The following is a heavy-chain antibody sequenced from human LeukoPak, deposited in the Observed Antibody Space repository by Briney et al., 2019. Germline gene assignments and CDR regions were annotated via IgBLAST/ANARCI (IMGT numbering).Heavy chain of an antibody. V-gene: IGHV1-2*06. CDR3: ARDPRDAYNSAY. CDR1: GYNFPNYH. Sequence: GASVKVSCKASGYNFPNYHMHWVRQSPGQGLEWMGQISPNSGGTNYAQTFQGRVTMTRDTSISTAYMELSGLRSDDTAVYYCARDPRDAYNSAYWGQGTLVTVSS. CDR2: ISPNSGGT. J-gene: IGHJ4*02. D-gene: IGHD5-24*01.